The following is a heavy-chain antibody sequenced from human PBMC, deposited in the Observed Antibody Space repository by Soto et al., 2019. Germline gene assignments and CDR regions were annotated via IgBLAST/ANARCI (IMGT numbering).Heavy chain of an antibody. CDR3: ARDLGPGIAVAGYDY. J-gene: IGHJ4*02. Sequence: GGSMRXSSAAAXLTXGSYGMHLXRXXQVKGLEWVAVIWYDGSNKYYADSVKGRFTISRDNSKNTLYLQMNSLRAEDTAVYFCARDLGPGIAVAGYDYWGQGTLVTVSS. D-gene: IGHD6-19*01. CDR1: XLTXGSYG. CDR2: IWYDGSNK. V-gene: IGHV3-33*01.